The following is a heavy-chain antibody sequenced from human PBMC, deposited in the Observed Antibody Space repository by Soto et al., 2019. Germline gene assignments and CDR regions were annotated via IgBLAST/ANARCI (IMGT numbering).Heavy chain of an antibody. V-gene: IGHV1-2*04. J-gene: IGHJ5*02. CDR3: ARGLGYCSTCPNWFDP. CDR2: INPNSGGT. CDR1: GYTFTGYY. Sequence: GASVKVSCKASGYTFTGYYMHWVRQAPGQGLEWMGWINPNSGGTNYAQKFQGWVTMTRDTSISTAYMELSRLRSDDTAVYYCARGLGYCSTCPNWFDPWGQGTLVTVSS. D-gene: IGHD2-2*01.